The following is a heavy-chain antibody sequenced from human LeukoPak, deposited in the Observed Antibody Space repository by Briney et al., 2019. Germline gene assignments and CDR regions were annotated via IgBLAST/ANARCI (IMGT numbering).Heavy chain of an antibody. D-gene: IGHD6-13*01. CDR1: GFTFDDYA. Sequence: GGSLRLSCAASGFTFDDYAMHWVRQAPGKGLEWVSGISWNSGSIGYADSVKGRFTISRDNAKNSLYLQMNSLRAEDTALYYCAKDYSSSWYYFDYWGQGTLVTVSS. V-gene: IGHV3-9*01. CDR3: AKDYSSSWYYFDY. J-gene: IGHJ4*02. CDR2: ISWNSGSI.